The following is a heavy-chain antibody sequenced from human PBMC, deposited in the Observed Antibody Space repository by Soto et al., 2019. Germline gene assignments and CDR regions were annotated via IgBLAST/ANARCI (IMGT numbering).Heavy chain of an antibody. Sequence: RESLEISCRGSGYSFTSYLIGWVRQMPVKGLEWMGIIYPGDSDTRYSPSFQGQVTISADKSISTAYLQWSSLKASDTAMYYCSGPHSSYVLGAYCGRGTPGTGSS. J-gene: IGHJ4*02. CDR1: GYSFTSYL. V-gene: IGHV5-51*01. CDR3: SGPHSSYVLGAY. CDR2: IYPGDSDT. D-gene: IGHD2-2*01.